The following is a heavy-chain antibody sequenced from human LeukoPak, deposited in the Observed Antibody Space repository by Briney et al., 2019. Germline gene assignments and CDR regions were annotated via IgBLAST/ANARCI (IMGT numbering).Heavy chain of an antibody. D-gene: IGHD6-19*01. CDR3: ATAPRTGVYSSGWYGIVGFDY. V-gene: IGHV1-69*04. J-gene: IGHJ4*02. Sequence: VASVKVSCKASGGTFSSYAISWVRQAPGQGLEWMGRIIPILGIANYAQKFQGRVTITADKSASTAYMELSSLRSEDTAVYYCATAPRTGVYSSGWYGIVGFDYWGQGTLVTVSS. CDR2: IIPILGIA. CDR1: GGTFSSYA.